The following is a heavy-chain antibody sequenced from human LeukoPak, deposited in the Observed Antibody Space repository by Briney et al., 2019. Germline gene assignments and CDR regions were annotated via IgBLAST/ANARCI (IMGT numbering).Heavy chain of an antibody. Sequence: GGSLRLSCAASGFHLNDYTMHWVRHAPGKGLEWVALLNWEGETTYYADSVRGRFIISRDISRDSLYLQMDSLRSEDTAFYYCTRDSEPRREAAAGLDHWGQGTLVTVSS. CDR1: GFHLNDYT. CDR3: TRDSEPRREAAAGLDH. CDR2: LNWEGETT. D-gene: IGHD6-13*01. J-gene: IGHJ4*02. V-gene: IGHV3-43*01.